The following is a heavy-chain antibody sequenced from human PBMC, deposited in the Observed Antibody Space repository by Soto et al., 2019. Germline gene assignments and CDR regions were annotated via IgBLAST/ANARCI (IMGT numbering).Heavy chain of an antibody. J-gene: IGHJ6*02. CDR1: GFTSSSYA. CDR2: ISYDGSNK. D-gene: IGHD3-10*01. Sequence: GGSLRLSCAASGFTSSSYAMHWVRQAPGKGLEWVAVISYDGSNKYYADSVKGRFTIFRDDSKNTVHLQMNSLRDEDTAVYFCAKDRRSRRYGMDVWGQGTTVTVSS. CDR3: AKDRRSRRYGMDV. V-gene: IGHV3-30*18.